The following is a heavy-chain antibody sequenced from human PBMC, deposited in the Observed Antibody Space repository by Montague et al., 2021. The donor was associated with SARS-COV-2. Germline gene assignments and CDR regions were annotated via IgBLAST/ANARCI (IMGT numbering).Heavy chain of an antibody. CDR1: GYTFTSYG. J-gene: IGHJ3*02. CDR2: IGAYNGNT. V-gene: IGHV1-18*04. Sequence: SVKVSCKASGYTFTSYGISWVRQAPGQGLEWMGWIGAYNGNTNYAQKLQGRVTMTTDTSTSTAYMELRSLRSDDTAVYYCARARYYYYGSSRGAFDIWGQGTMVTVSS. D-gene: IGHD3-10*01. CDR3: ARARYYYYGSSRGAFDI.